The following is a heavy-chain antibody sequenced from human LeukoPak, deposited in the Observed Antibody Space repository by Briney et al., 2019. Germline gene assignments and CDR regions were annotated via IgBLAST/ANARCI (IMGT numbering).Heavy chain of an antibody. CDR1: GFTFSSYS. D-gene: IGHD1-26*01. Sequence: GGSLRLSCAASGFTFSSYSMNWVRQAPGKGLEWVSSISSSSSYIYYADSVKGRFTISRDNSKNTLYLQMNSLRAEDTAVYYCAKDLRGGSYRPSAFDIWGQGTMVTVSS. CDR3: AKDLRGGSYRPSAFDI. V-gene: IGHV3-21*04. CDR2: ISSSSSYI. J-gene: IGHJ3*02.